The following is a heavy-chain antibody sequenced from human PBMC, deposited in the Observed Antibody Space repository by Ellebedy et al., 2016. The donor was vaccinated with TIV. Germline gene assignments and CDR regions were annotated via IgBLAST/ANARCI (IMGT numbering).Heavy chain of an antibody. V-gene: IGHV1-8*01. Sequence: AASVKVSCKASGYAFTSYDSKWVRQDPGQGLEWMGWINPNSGNTGYAQKFQGRVTMTRDNSISTAYMELSSLTSEDTAVYYCARDFEFMIYVNGGEYYHYALDVWGQGTTGTVAS. CDR2: INPNSGNT. J-gene: IGHJ6*02. D-gene: IGHD3-16*01. CDR3: ARDFEFMIYVNGGEYYHYALDV. CDR1: GYAFTSYD.